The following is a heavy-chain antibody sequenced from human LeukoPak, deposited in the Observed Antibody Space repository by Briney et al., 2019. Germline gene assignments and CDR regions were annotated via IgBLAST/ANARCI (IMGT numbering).Heavy chain of an antibody. CDR2: IWYDGSNK. D-gene: IGHD3-3*01. CDR1: GFAFSSYG. V-gene: IGHV3-33*01. J-gene: IGHJ6*02. CDR3: ARNVLRVVDYYYYGMDV. Sequence: GGSLRLSCAASGFAFSSYGMHWVRQAPGKGLEWVAVIWYDGSNKYYADSVKGRFTISRDNSKNTLYLQMNSLRAEDTAVYYCARNVLRVVDYYYYGMDVWGQGTTVTVSS.